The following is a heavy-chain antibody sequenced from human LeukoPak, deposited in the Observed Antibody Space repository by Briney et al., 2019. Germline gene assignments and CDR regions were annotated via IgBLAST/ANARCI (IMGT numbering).Heavy chain of an antibody. CDR3: ARLTGRQYYFDY. V-gene: IGHV5-51*01. CDR1: GYSFNTYW. D-gene: IGHD3-9*01. Sequence: GESLKISCKTSGYSFNTYWIAWVRQIPGKGLEWMGIIYPDDSVARYSPSFQGQVTISVDKSITTAYLQWSSLKTSDTAMYYCARLTGRQYYFDYWGQGTLVTVSS. J-gene: IGHJ4*02. CDR2: IYPDDSVA.